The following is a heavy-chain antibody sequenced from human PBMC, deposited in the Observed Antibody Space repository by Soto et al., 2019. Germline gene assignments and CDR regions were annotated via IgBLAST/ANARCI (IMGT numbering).Heavy chain of an antibody. CDR1: GGSVSSNDAT. V-gene: IGHV6-1*01. CDR3: ARLIGNSWLDP. J-gene: IGHJ5*02. D-gene: IGHD3-16*01. Sequence: QVQLQQSGPGLVKRSQTLSLTCAISGGSVSSNDATWDWIRQSPYRGLKWLGRTYYRSRCLTDYALSVNSRISTNPATPNNQVSLQLNPVTPDDTAVYYCARLIGNSWLDPWGQGTLVTVSS. CDR2: TYYRSRCLT.